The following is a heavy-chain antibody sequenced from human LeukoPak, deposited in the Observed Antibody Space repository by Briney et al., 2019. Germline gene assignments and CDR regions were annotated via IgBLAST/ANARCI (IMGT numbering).Heavy chain of an antibody. J-gene: IGHJ5*01. CDR3: ARAGLPHTLKNFFDS. D-gene: IGHD4-11*01. V-gene: IGHV3-30*02. CDR1: GFTFNNYG. Sequence: PGGSLRLSCAASGFTFNNYGMHWVRQAPGKGLEWVAFIRYDGSNKYYADSVKGRFTISRDNAKNSLYLQMNSLRAEDTAVYYCARAGLPHTLKNFFDSWGQGTLVTVSS. CDR2: IRYDGSNK.